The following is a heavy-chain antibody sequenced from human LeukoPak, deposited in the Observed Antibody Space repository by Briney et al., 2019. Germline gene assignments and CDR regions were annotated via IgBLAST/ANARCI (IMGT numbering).Heavy chain of an antibody. Sequence: GGSLRLSCAASGFTFSSYAMSWVRQAPGKGLEWVSAISGSGGSTYYAGSVKGRFTISRDNSKNTLYLQMNSLRAEDTAVYYCAEQYCSGGSCYSYWGQGTLVTVSS. D-gene: IGHD2-15*01. CDR1: GFTFSSYA. CDR3: AEQYCSGGSCYSY. J-gene: IGHJ4*02. V-gene: IGHV3-23*01. CDR2: ISGSGGST.